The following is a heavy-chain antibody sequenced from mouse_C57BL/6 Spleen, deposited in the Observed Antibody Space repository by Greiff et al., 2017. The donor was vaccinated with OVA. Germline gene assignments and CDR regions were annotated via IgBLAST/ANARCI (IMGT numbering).Heavy chain of an antibody. D-gene: IGHD1-1*01. CDR3: ARRLTTVVATRAMDY. V-gene: IGHV1-26*01. CDR2: INPNNGGT. Sequence: VQLQQSGPELVKPGASVKISCKASGYTFTDYYMNWVKQSHGKSLEWIGDINPNNGGTSYNQKFKGKATLTVDKSSSTAYMELRSLTSEDSAVYYCARRLTTVVATRAMDYWGQGTSVTVSS. CDR1: GYTFTDYY. J-gene: IGHJ4*01.